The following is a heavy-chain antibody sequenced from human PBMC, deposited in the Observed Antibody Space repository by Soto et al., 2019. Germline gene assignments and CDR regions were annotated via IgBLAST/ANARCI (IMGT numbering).Heavy chain of an antibody. CDR2: ISAYNGNT. CDR3: AREVVGATNRRFDP. V-gene: IGHV1-18*04. Sequence: SVKVSFKASCYTSSSSAITWVRQAPGQGLEWMGWISAYNGNTNYAQKLQGRVTMTTDTSTSTAYMELRSLRSDDTAVYYCAREVVGATNRRFDPWGQGTLVTVSS. CDR1: CYTSSSSA. J-gene: IGHJ5*02. D-gene: IGHD1-26*01.